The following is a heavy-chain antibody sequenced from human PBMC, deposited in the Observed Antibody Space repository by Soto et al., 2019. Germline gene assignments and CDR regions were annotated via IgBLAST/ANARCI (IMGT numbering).Heavy chain of an antibody. J-gene: IGHJ6*02. CDR1: GGSISGYY. Sequence: SETLSLTCTVSGGSISGYYWSWIRQPPGKGLEWIGYIYYSGSTNYNPSLKSRVTISVDTSKNQFSLKLSSVTAADTAVYYCARAEDTAMVYYYGMDVWGQGTTVTVSS. CDR2: IYYSGST. D-gene: IGHD5-18*01. V-gene: IGHV4-59*01. CDR3: ARAEDTAMVYYYGMDV.